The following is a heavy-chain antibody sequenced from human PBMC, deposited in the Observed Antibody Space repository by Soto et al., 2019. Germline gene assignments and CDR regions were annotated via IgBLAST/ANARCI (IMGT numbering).Heavy chain of an antibody. CDR1: GFTFSSYG. D-gene: IGHD3-22*01. J-gene: IGHJ4*02. CDR2: IWYDGSNK. CDR3: AREASYYDSSGYYYSLDY. Sequence: QVQLVESGGGVVQPGRSLRLSCAASGFTFSSYGMHWVRQAPGKGLEWVAVIWYDGSNKYYADSVKGRFTISRDNSKNTLYLQMNSLRAEDTAVYYCAREASYYDSSGYYYSLDYWGQGTLVTVSS. V-gene: IGHV3-33*01.